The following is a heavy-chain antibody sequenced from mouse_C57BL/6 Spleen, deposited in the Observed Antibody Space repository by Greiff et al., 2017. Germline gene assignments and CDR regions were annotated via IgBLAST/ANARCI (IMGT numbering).Heavy chain of an antibody. Sequence: VQLQESGAELVRPGASVTLSCKASGYTFTDYEMHWVKQTPVHGLEWIGAIDPETGGTAYNQKFKGKAILTADKSSSTAYMELRSLTSEDSAVYYCTRPSHYYGSSYPDYWGQGTTLTVSS. CDR1: GYTFTDYE. D-gene: IGHD1-1*01. V-gene: IGHV1-15*01. CDR2: IDPETGGT. J-gene: IGHJ2*01. CDR3: TRPSHYYGSSYPDY.